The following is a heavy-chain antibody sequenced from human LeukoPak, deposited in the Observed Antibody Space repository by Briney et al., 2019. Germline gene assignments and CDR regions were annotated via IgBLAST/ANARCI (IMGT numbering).Heavy chain of an antibody. CDR3: ARLVQQWLVHYFDY. CDR2: ISAYSHNT. V-gene: IGHV1-18*01. Sequence: ASVTVSCTASGYTFNTYGITWVRQAPGQGLEWMGWISAYSHNTVYAQTFQGRVTMTADSSTSTAYMELRSLRSDDTAVYYCARLVQQWLVHYFDYWGRGTLVTVSS. D-gene: IGHD6-19*01. J-gene: IGHJ4*02. CDR1: GYTFNTYG.